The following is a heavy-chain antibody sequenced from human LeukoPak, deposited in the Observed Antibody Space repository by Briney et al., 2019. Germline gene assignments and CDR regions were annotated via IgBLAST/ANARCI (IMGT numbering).Heavy chain of an antibody. V-gene: IGHV3-30*02. CDR1: GFTFSSYG. CDR3: AKDQSGSSYYFDY. Sequence: GGSLRLSCAASGFTFSSYGMHWVRQAPGKGLEWVAFIRYDGSNKYYADSVKGRFTISRDNSKNTLYLQMNSLRAEDTAVYYCAKDQSGSSYYFDYWGQGTLVTVSS. CDR2: IRYDGSNK. D-gene: IGHD1-26*01. J-gene: IGHJ4*02.